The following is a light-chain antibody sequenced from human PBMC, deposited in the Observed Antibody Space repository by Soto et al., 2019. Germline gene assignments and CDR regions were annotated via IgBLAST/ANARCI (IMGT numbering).Light chain of an antibody. CDR3: SSYAGSNNYV. V-gene: IGLV2-8*01. J-gene: IGLJ1*01. Sequence: QSALTQPPSASGSPGQSVTISCTGTNNDVGGYNFVSWYQHHPGKAPKLMIYEVSKRPSVVPDRFSGSKSGNTASLTVSGLQAEDEAYYYCSSYAGSNNYVCGTGTKLTVL. CDR2: EVS. CDR1: NNDVGGYNF.